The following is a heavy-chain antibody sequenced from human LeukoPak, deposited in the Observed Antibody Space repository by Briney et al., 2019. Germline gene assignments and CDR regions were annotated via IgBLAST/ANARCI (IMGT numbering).Heavy chain of an antibody. CDR3: ARDFQGITTFGVAPPGGFDP. CDR1: SASISSNS. V-gene: IGHV4-59*01. J-gene: IGHJ5*02. Sequence: SETLSLTCTVSSASISSNSWSWIRQPPGKGLEWIGYIYYGGNTNYNPSLQSRVTISVDTSKNQFSLQLKSVTAADTALYYCARDFQGITTFGVAPPGGFDPWGQGTLVIVSS. D-gene: IGHD3-3*01. CDR2: IYYGGNT.